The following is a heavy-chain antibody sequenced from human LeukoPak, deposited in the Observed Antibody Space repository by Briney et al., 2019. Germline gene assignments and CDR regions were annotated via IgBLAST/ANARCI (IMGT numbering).Heavy chain of an antibody. Sequence: GASVEVSCKASGYTFTGYYMHWVRQAPGQGLEWMGWINPNSGGTNYAQKFQGRVTMTRDTSISTAYMELSRLRSDDTAVYYCARDLPIVVVTAANWFDPWGQGTLVTVSS. CDR1: GYTFTGYY. D-gene: IGHD2-21*02. J-gene: IGHJ5*02. V-gene: IGHV1-2*02. CDR3: ARDLPIVVVTAANWFDP. CDR2: INPNSGGT.